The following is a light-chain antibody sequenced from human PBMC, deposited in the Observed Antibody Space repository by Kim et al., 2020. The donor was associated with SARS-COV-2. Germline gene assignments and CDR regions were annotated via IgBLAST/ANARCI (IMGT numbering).Light chain of an antibody. CDR2: EVT. V-gene: IGLV2-8*01. J-gene: IGLJ1*01. Sequence: QSALTQPPSASGSPGQSVTISCTGTSSDVGGYNYVSWYQQHPGKAPQLIIYEVTKRPSGVPDRFSGSKSGNTASLTVSGLQAEDEADYYCSSHAATNNFVLGTGTKVTVL. CDR3: SSHAATNNFV. CDR1: SSDVGGYNY.